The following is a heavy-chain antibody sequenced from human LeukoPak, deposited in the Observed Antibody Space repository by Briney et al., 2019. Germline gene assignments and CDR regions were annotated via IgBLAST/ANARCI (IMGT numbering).Heavy chain of an antibody. CDR2: INHSGST. J-gene: IGHJ4*02. CDR1: GGSFSGYY. D-gene: IGHD3-16*02. Sequence: PSETLSLTCAVYGGSFSGYYWRWTRQPPGKGLGWIGEINHSGSTNYNPSLKSRVTISVDTSKSQFSLKLGSVTAADTVVYYCARGGGSYDYVWGSYRPCYFDYWGQGTLVTVSS. CDR3: ARGGGSYDYVWGSYRPCYFDY. V-gene: IGHV4-34*01.